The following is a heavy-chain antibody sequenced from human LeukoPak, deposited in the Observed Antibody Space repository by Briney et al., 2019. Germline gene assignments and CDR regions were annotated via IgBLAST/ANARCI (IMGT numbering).Heavy chain of an antibody. CDR2: IYYSGST. CDR1: GGSISSSSYY. D-gene: IGHD3-10*01. J-gene: IGHJ4*02. Sequence: SETLSLTCTVSGGSISSSSYYWGWIRQPPGKGLEWSGSIYYSGSTYYNPSLKSRVTISVDTSKNQFSLKLSSVTAADTAVYYWASGGFGEVFPLDFWGQGTLVPVSS. CDR3: ASGGFGEVFPLDF. V-gene: IGHV4-39*01.